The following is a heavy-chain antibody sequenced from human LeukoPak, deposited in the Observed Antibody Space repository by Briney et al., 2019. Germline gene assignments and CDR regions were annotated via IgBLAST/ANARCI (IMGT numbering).Heavy chain of an antibody. CDR2: INPSGGST. CDR3: ARDRKVRGVTRTDFDY. CDR1: GYTFTSYY. V-gene: IGHV1-46*01. J-gene: IGHJ4*02. D-gene: IGHD3-10*01. Sequence: ASVKVSCKASGYTFTSYYMHWVRQAPGQGLEWMGIINPSGGSTSYAQKFQGRVTMTRDTSTSTVYMELSSLRSEDTAVYYYARDRKVRGVTRTDFDYWGQGTLVTVSS.